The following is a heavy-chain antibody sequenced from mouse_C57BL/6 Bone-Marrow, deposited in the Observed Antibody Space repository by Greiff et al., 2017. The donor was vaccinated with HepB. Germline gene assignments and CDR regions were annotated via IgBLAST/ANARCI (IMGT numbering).Heavy chain of an antibody. V-gene: IGHV5-6*01. CDR3: ARHYYYAMDY. CDR1: GFTFSSYG. CDR2: ISSGGSYT. Sequence: EVNVVESGGDLVKPGGSLKLSCAASGFTFSSYGMSWVRQTPDKRLEWVATISSGGSYTYYPDSVKGRFTITRDNAKNTLYLQMSSLKSEDTAMYYCARHYYYAMDYWGQRTSVTASS. J-gene: IGHJ4*01.